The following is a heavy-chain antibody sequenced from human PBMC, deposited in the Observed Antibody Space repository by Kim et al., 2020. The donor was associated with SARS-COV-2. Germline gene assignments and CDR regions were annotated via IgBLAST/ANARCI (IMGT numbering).Heavy chain of an antibody. V-gene: IGHV3-49*03. J-gene: IGHJ6*02. Sequence: GGSLRLSCTASGFTFGDYAMSWFRQAPGKGLEWVGFIRSKAYGGTTEYAASVKGRFTTSRDDSKSIAYLQMNSLKTEDTAVYYCTRVPDYNYYYYYYGMDVWGQGTTVTVSS. CDR2: IRSKAYGGTT. CDR3: TRVPDYNYYYYYYGMDV. D-gene: IGHD4-4*01. CDR1: GFTFGDYA.